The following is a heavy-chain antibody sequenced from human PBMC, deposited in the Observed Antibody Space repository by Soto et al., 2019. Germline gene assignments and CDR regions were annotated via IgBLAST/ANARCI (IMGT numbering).Heavy chain of an antibody. CDR2: IIPIFGTA. Sequence: SSVKVSCKASGGTFSSYAISWVRQAPGQGLEWMGGIIPIFGTANYAQKFQGRVTITADESTSTAYMELSSLRSEDTAVYYCARSSEFPDSSGSYYFDYWGQGTLVTVS. V-gene: IGHV1-69*13. CDR3: ARSSEFPDSSGSYYFDY. D-gene: IGHD3-22*01. J-gene: IGHJ4*02. CDR1: GGTFSSYA.